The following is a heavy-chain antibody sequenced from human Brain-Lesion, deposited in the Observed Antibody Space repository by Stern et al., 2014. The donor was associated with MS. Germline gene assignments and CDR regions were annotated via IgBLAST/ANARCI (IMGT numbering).Heavy chain of an antibody. CDR1: GGSVSSTSYA. V-gene: IGHV4-39*01. CDR3: AGEEDIRYCSGGSCTGNWFDP. CDR2: IYYSGNT. Sequence: QVQLQESGPGLVKPSETLSLTCTVAGGSVSSTSYAWAWIRQPPGKGLEWIGTIYYSGNTYYSPSLQSRLTLSLDTPKNQFSLQRSSLTAADTAVYYCAGEEDIRYCSGGSCTGNWFDPWGQGTLVTVSS. J-gene: IGHJ5*02. D-gene: IGHD2-15*01.